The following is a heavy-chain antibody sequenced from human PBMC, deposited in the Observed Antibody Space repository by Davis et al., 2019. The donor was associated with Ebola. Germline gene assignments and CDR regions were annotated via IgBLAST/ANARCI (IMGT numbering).Heavy chain of an antibody. CDR3: ARSVIAAAHWFDP. CDR2: IYYSGST. D-gene: IGHD6-13*01. Sequence: PSETLSLTCTVSGGSISSYYWSWIRQPPGKGLEWIGYIYYSGSTNYNPSLKSRVTISVDTSKNQFSLKLSSVTAADTAVYYCARSVIAAAHWFDPWGQGTLVTVSS. J-gene: IGHJ5*02. V-gene: IGHV4-59*01. CDR1: GGSISSYY.